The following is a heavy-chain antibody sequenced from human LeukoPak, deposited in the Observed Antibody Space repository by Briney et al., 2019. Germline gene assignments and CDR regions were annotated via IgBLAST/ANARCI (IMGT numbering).Heavy chain of an antibody. D-gene: IGHD3-3*01. CDR2: ISAYNGNT. Sequence: ASVTVSCKASGYTFTSYGISWVRQAPAQGLEWMGCISAYNGNTNYAQKLQGRVTMTTDTSTSTAYMELRRLRSDDTAVYYCARDITIFESGFDPWGQGTLVTVSS. J-gene: IGHJ5*02. V-gene: IGHV1-18*01. CDR3: ARDITIFESGFDP. CDR1: GYTFTSYG.